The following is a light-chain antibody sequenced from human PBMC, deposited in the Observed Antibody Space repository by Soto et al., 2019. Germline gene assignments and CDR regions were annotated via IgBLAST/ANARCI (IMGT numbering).Light chain of an antibody. V-gene: IGKV3-20*01. Sequence: EIVLTQSPGTLSLSPGERAILSYRASQSVSSTYLAWYQQKPGQAPRLLIYGASSRATGIPARFSASGSGTDFTLTISRLEPEDFAVYYCQQYGSSPITFGQGTRLEIK. J-gene: IGKJ5*01. CDR2: GAS. CDR3: QQYGSSPIT. CDR1: QSVSSTY.